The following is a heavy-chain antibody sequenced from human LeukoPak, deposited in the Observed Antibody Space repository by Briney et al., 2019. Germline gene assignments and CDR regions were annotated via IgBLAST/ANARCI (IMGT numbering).Heavy chain of an antibody. D-gene: IGHD6-19*01. CDR1: GGTFSSYA. CDR2: IIPIFGTA. V-gene: IGHV1-69*13. J-gene: IGHJ4*02. CDR3: ARDPLYSSGWYANHFDY. Sequence: ASVNVSFKASGGTFSSYAISGVRQAPGQGLEWMGGIIPIFGTANYAQKFQGRATITADEPTSTDYMELSSLRYEDTGVYYCARDPLYSSGWYANHFDYWGQGTMVTASS.